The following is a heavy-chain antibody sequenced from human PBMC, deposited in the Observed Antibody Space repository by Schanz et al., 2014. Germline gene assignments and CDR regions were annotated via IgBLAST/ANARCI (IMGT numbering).Heavy chain of an antibody. CDR1: GYTFTDYG. J-gene: IGHJ6*03. CDR2: INPSGGGT. D-gene: IGHD6-13*01. V-gene: IGHV1-46*01. CDR3: ARDHVAATDYDYFFYYLDV. Sequence: QVQLVQSGAEVKKPGASVKVSCKASGYTFTDYGLSWVRQAPGQGLEWMGIINPSGGGTSYAPRFQDRGTVTRDTSRSTVYLEVSSLRSDDTAVYYCARDHVAATDYDYFFYYLDVWATGITVIVSS.